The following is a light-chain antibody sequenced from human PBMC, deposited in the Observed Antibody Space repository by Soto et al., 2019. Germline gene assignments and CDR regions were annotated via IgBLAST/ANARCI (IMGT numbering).Light chain of an antibody. CDR3: QQFGSSIPHT. Sequence: EIVMTQSPGTLSLSPGERATIYCRASQVIGSRYLAWYHQKSGQAPRLLIYGASSRATGIPDRFSGSGSGTDFTLTISRLEHEDFGVYYCQQFGSSIPHTFGQGTKLEIK. CDR2: GAS. V-gene: IGKV3-20*01. CDR1: QVIGSRY. J-gene: IGKJ2*01.